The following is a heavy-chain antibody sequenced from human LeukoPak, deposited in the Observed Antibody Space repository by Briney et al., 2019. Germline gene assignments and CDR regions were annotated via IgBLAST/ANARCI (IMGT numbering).Heavy chain of an antibody. CDR1: GLTFSSYG. J-gene: IGHJ6*02. CDR2: IWYDGSNK. V-gene: IGHV3-33*01. D-gene: IGHD6-19*01. CDR3: ARDGNIAVAGLYYYYGMDV. Sequence: GRSLRLSCAASGLTFSSYGMHWVRQAPGKGLEWVAVIWYDGSNKYYADSVKGRFTISRDNSKNTLYLQMNSLRAEDTAVYYCARDGNIAVAGLYYYYGMDVWGQGTTVTVSS.